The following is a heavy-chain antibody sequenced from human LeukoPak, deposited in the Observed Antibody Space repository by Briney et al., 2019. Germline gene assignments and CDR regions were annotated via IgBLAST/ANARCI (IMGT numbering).Heavy chain of an antibody. CDR1: GFTLSSFS. D-gene: IGHD6-19*01. CDR2: ISSSSSYI. CDR3: ARGGSVAGTPDYYYYMDV. J-gene: IGHJ6*03. V-gene: IGHV3-21*06. Sequence: GGSLRLSCATSGFTLSSFSMNWVRQAPGKGLEWVSSISSSSSYIYYADSMKGRFTVSRDNAKNSLYLQMNSLRAEDTAVYYCARGGSVAGTPDYYYYMDVWGKGTTVTVSS.